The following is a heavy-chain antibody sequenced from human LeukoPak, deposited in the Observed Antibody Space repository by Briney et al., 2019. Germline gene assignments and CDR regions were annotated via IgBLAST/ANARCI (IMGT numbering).Heavy chain of an antibody. CDR1: GFTFISSW. CDR2: ITPNGSEK. V-gene: IGHV3-7*01. J-gene: IGHJ4*02. D-gene: IGHD5-24*01. Sequence: GGSLRLSCSASGFTFISSWMNWVRQAPGKGLERVASITPNGSEKYYVDSVRGRFTISRDDDKNSVYLQMNSLRAEDTAVYYCARDRAYKAFDYWGQGNLVSVSS. CDR3: ARDRAYKAFDY.